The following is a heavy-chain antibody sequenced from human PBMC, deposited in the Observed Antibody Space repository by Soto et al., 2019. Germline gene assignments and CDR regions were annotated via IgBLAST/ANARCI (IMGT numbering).Heavy chain of an antibody. D-gene: IGHD2-15*01. J-gene: IGHJ1*01. CDR1: GFTFSGST. CDR2: IRSKANDYAT. V-gene: IGHV3-73*02. Sequence: EVQLVQSGGGLVQPGGSLKLSCAASGFTFSGSTVHWVRQASGAGLQWVGRIRSKANDYATTYIASVKGRFTISRDDSRNKAYLQMSDLKTEDTAVYYCTGGYCTGGTCYSGYFQHWGQGALVTVFS. CDR3: TGGYCTGGTCYSGYFQH.